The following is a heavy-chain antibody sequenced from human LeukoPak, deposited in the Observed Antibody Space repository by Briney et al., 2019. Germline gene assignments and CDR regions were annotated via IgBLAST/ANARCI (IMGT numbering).Heavy chain of an antibody. CDR3: VTGGCFLDY. V-gene: IGHV3-15*01. D-gene: IGHD4/OR15-4a*01. J-gene: IGHJ4*02. Sequence: GGSLRLSCAASGFTFSNAWMNWVRQAPGKGLEWVGRIKSKIDGGTTDYAAPVKGRFTISRDDSRNTVYLQMNSLEIEDTAVFYCVTGGCFLDYWGQGTLVTVSS. CDR1: GFTFSNAW. CDR2: IKSKIDGGTT.